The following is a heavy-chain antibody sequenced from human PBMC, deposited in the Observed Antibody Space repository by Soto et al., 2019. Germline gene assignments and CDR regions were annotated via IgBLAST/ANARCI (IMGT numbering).Heavy chain of an antibody. CDR1: GGTFSSYA. CDR2: IIPIFGTA. CDR3: ARGTDCGGDCLNSNWFDP. V-gene: IGHV1-69*13. Sequence: SVKVSCKASGGTFSSYAISWVRQAPGRGLEWMGGIIPIFGTANYAQKFQGRVTITADESTSTAYMELSSLRSEDTAVYYCARGTDCGGDCLNSNWFDPWGQGTLVTVSS. D-gene: IGHD2-21*02. J-gene: IGHJ5*02.